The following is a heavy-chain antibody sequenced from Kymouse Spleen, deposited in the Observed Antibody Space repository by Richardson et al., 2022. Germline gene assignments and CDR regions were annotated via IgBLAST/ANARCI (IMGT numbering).Heavy chain of an antibody. V-gene: IGHV4-34*01. CDR1: GGSFSGYY. CDR3: AREGYYGSGSSSYYYYGMDV. D-gene: IGHD3-10*01. J-gene: IGHJ6*02. CDR2: INHSGST. Sequence: QVQLQQWGAGLLKPSETLSLTCAVYGGSFSGYYWSWIRQPPGKGLEWIGEINHSGSTNYNPSLKSRVTISVDTSKNQFSLKLSSVTAADTAVYYCAREGYYGSGSSSYYYYGMDVWGQGTTVTVSS.